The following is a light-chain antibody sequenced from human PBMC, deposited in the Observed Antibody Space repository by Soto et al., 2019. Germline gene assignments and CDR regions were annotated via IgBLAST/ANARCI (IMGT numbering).Light chain of an antibody. J-gene: IGKJ3*01. CDR1: QSVSSSY. CDR2: AAS. V-gene: IGKV3-20*01. Sequence: EVVLTQSPGAVSLSPGDRATLSCRASQSVSSSYLSWYQQKPGQAPRLLIYAASSRATGVPDRFSGSGSGTDFTLTISRLEPEDFAVYYCQQYGSSVFTFGPGTKVDI. CDR3: QQYGSSVFT.